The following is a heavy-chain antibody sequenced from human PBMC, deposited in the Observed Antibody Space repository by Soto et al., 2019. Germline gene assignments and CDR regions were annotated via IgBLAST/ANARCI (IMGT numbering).Heavy chain of an antibody. CDR1: GGSFSDYY. D-gene: IGHD3-22*01. CDR3: ARPANAHSASSGYHHDAFDI. Sequence: VQLQQWGAGLLKPSETLSLTCAVYGGSFSDYYWSWIRLIPGKGLEWIGEINYNGGANYNPSLKSRVTKSVDTSKNQFSVKMRFVTAADTALYYCARPANAHSASSGYHHDAFDIWGQGRKVTVSS. J-gene: IGHJ3*02. CDR2: INYNGGA. V-gene: IGHV4-34*01.